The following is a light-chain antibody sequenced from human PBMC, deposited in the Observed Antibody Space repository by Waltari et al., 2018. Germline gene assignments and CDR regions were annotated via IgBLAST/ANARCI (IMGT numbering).Light chain of an antibody. CDR3: AAWDDSLTVR. J-gene: IGLJ3*02. Sequence: QSVLTQPPSASGTPGQRVTISCSRSSSHIGSSFLFWYQHLPGTAPKLLINRNDQRPSGVPDRFSGSRSGTSASLAISGLRSEDEADYYCAAWDDSLTVRFGGGTKLTVL. V-gene: IGLV1-47*01. CDR2: RND. CDR1: SSHIGSSF.